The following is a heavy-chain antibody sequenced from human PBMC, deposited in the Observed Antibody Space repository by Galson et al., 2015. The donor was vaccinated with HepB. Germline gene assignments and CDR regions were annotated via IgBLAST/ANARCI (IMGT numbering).Heavy chain of an antibody. J-gene: IGHJ1*01. D-gene: IGHD3-22*01. CDR3: ARDYYDSSGPPAEYFQH. V-gene: IGHV1-2*06. CDR1: GYTFIDYY. CDR2: INPNSGGT. Sequence: SVKVSCKASGYTFIDYYMHWVQQAPGQGLEWMGRINPNSGGTNYAQKFQGKVIMTRDTSINTAYMELSRLRSDDTAVYYCARDYYDSSGPPAEYFQHWGQGTLVTVSS.